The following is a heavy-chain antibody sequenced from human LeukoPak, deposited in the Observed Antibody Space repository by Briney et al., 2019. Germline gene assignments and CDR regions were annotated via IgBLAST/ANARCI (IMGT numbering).Heavy chain of an antibody. V-gene: IGHV3-7*01. CDR3: ARDRCSSSSCYPGDAFYI. D-gene: IGHD2-2*01. Sequence: GGALRLSWAASGFTFSRYWMSWVRQAPGKGVEGVANIKQDGSEKYSVDSVKGRFTISRDNANNSLYLQMSSLRAEDTAVYYCARDRCSSSSCYPGDAFYIWGQGTMVTVSS. CDR1: GFTFSRYW. J-gene: IGHJ3*02. CDR2: IKQDGSEK.